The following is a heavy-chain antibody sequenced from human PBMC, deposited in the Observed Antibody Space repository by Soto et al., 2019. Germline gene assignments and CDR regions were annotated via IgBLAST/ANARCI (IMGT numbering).Heavy chain of an antibody. CDR2: INPSGGST. J-gene: IGHJ6*02. V-gene: IGHV1-46*01. CDR3: ASGDIAAIFCMDA. Sequence: ASVKLSCKASGYTFTSYYMHWVRQAPGQGLEWMGIINPSGGSTTYAQKFQGRVTMTRDTSTSTVYMELSSLRSEDTAVYYCASGDIAAIFCMDAWGHATTVTV. D-gene: IGHD5-12*01. CDR1: GYTFTSYY.